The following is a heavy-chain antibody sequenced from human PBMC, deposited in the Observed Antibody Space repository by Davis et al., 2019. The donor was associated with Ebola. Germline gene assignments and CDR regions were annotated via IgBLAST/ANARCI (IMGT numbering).Heavy chain of an antibody. Sequence: ASVKVSCKASGYNFIEYFMHWVRQAPGQGLEWMGRINSNNGDTNYAQKFQGRVTMTRDTSIITTYMELSSLRTDDTAIYYCAREFLVTGYKCADLWGQGTLVTVSS. CDR3: AREFLVTGYKCADL. CDR2: INSNNGDT. J-gene: IGHJ5*02. V-gene: IGHV1-2*02. CDR1: GYNFIEYF. D-gene: IGHD3-9*01.